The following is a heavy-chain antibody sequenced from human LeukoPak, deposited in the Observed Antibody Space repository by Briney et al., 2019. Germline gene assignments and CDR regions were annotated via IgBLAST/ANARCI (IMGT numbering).Heavy chain of an antibody. D-gene: IGHD3-16*01. Sequence: GGSLRLSCAASGFTFDDYAMHWVRHAPGKGLEWVSSISWNSGTIVYADSVKGRFTISRDNAKNSLYLQMNSLRPEDTALYYCAKDVDSTWGSIDYWGQGILVTVSS. V-gene: IGHV3-9*01. J-gene: IGHJ4*02. CDR1: GFTFDDYA. CDR2: ISWNSGTI. CDR3: AKDVDSTWGSIDY.